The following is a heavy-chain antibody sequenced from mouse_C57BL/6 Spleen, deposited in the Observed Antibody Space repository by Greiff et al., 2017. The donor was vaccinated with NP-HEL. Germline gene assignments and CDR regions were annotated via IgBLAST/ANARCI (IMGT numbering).Heavy chain of an antibody. CDR2: IYPRSGNT. D-gene: IGHD2-3*01. CDR1: GYTFTSYG. J-gene: IGHJ2*01. Sequence: VQLQQSGAELARPGASVKLSCKASGYTFTSYGISWVKQRTGQGLEWIGEIYPRSGNTYYNEKLKGKAILTADKSSSTAYMELRSLTSEDSAVYFCARSYDGYSYFDYWGQGTTLTVSS. CDR3: ARSYDGYSYFDY. V-gene: IGHV1-81*01.